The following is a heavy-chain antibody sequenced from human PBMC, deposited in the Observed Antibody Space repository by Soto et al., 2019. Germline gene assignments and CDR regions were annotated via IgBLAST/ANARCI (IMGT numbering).Heavy chain of an antibody. J-gene: IGHJ4*02. CDR2: IYPSDSDT. V-gene: IGHV5-51*01. D-gene: IGHD3-22*01. CDR1: GNSFTSYW. Sequence: GESLKISCKGSGNSFTSYWIAWVRQMPGKGLEWMGIIYPSDSDTRYSPSFQGQVTISADKSISTAYLQWSSLKASDTAMYYCARRRYSYDSGDKDYWGQGTLVTVSS. CDR3: ARRRYSYDSGDKDY.